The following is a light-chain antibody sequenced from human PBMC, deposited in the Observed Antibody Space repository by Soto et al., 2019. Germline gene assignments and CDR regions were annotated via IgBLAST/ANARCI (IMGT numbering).Light chain of an antibody. J-gene: IGKJ4*01. CDR2: ATS. V-gene: IGKV1D-12*01. CDR1: QGIYSR. Sequence: DIQMTQSPSSLSASVGDTVTINCRASQGIYSRLAWYQQEPGKAPELLIYATSTLQNGVPSRFSGSGFGTDFTLSISSLQPEDSASYFCQQTDDFPLTFGGGTKVDIK. CDR3: QQTDDFPLT.